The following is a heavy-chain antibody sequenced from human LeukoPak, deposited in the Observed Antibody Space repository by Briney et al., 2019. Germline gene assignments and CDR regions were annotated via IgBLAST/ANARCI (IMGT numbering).Heavy chain of an antibody. CDR2: VVVGRGNT. V-gene: IGHV1-58*01. CDR1: GFTFTTSA. J-gene: IGHJ4*02. Sequence: SLKVSCKASGFTFTTSAVQWVRQARGQRLEWIGWVVVGRGNTYYAQKFQERVTITRDMPTNTVTLELTSLSSEDTAVYYCATDDLLSVYWGQGTLVTVSS. D-gene: IGHD3-3*01. CDR3: ATDDLLSVY.